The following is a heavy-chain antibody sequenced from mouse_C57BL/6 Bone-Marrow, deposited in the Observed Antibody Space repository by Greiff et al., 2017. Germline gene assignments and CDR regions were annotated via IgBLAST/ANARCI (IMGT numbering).Heavy chain of an antibody. CDR1: GFTFSDYY. Sequence: DVHLVESGGGLVQPGGSLKLSCAASGFTFSDYYMYWVRQTPEKRLEWVAYISNGGGSTYYPDTVKGRFTISRDNAKNTLYLQMSRLKSEDTAMYYCARRTEFYAMDYWGQGTSVTVSS. V-gene: IGHV5-12*01. CDR2: ISNGGGST. CDR3: ARRTEFYAMDY. J-gene: IGHJ4*01.